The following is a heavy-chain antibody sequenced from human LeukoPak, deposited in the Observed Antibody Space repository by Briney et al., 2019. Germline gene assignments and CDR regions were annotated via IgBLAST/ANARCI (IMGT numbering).Heavy chain of an antibody. D-gene: IGHD2-15*01. CDR1: GGSISSYY. J-gene: IGHJ3*02. Sequence: SETQSLTCAVSGGSISSYYWSWIRQPAGKGLEWIGRIYTRTTNYNPSLKSRVTMSVDTSKNQFSLKLSSVTAADTAVYYCARGCSGGSCPNDAFDIWGQGTMVTVSS. CDR2: IYTRTT. V-gene: IGHV4-4*07. CDR3: ARGCSGGSCPNDAFDI.